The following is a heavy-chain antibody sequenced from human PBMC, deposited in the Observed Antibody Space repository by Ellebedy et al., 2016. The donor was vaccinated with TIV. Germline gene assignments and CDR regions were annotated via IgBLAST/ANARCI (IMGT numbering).Heavy chain of an antibody. Sequence: AASVKVSCKADGYKFTSYGISWVRQAPGQGLEWMGWISTNNGKTNYTQNLQGRVTMTTDTSTSTAYMEMRSLRYDDTAVYYCARDNFYFDFWGQGTLVTVSS. J-gene: IGHJ4*02. V-gene: IGHV1-18*04. CDR2: ISTNNGKT. D-gene: IGHD1-20*01. CDR1: GYKFTSYG. CDR3: ARDNFYFDF.